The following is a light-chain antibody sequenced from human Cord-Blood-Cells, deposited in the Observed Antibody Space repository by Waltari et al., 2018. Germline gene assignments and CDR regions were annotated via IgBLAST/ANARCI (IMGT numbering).Light chain of an antibody. CDR1: QSVSSY. Sequence: EIVLTQSPATLSLSPGERATPSCRASQSVSSYLAWYQQKPGQAPRLLIYDASNRATGIPARFSGSGSGTDFTLTISSLEPEDFAVYYCQQRSNWPPRTFGQGTKLEIK. CDR3: QQRSNWPPRT. J-gene: IGKJ2*01. V-gene: IGKV3-11*01. CDR2: DAS.